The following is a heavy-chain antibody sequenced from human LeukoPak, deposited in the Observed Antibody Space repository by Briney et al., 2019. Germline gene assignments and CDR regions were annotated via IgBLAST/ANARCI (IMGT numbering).Heavy chain of an antibody. V-gene: IGHV3-30*18. Sequence: PGRSLRLSCAASGFTFSSYGMHWVRQAPGKGLEWVAVISYDGSNKYYADSVKGRFTISRDNSKNTLYLQMNSLRAEDTALYYCAKAAYGDYVNWFDPWGQGTLVTVSS. CDR1: GFTFSSYG. J-gene: IGHJ5*02. CDR2: ISYDGSNK. CDR3: AKAAYGDYVNWFDP. D-gene: IGHD4-17*01.